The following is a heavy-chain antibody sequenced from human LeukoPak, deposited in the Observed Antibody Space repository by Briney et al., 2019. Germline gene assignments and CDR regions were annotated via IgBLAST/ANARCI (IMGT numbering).Heavy chain of an antibody. J-gene: IGHJ6*03. CDR2: IYHSGST. Sequence: SETLSLTCTVSGYSISSGYYWGWIRQPPGKGLEWIGSIYHSGSTYYNPSLKSRVTISVDTSKNQFSLKLSSVTAADTAVYYCARRYNNYGFYYYYMDVWGKGTTVTVSS. V-gene: IGHV4-38-2*02. CDR3: ARRYNNYGFYYYYMDV. D-gene: IGHD4-11*01. CDR1: GYSISSGYY.